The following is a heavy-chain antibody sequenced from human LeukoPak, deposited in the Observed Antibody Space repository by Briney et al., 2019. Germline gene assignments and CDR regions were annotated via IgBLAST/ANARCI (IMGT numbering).Heavy chain of an antibody. CDR2: INPNNGGT. D-gene: IGHD3-3*01. CDR1: GYTFTGYY. CDR3: ASGTQRLEWFSYYYYGMDV. V-gene: IGHV1-2*02. Sequence: ASVKVSCKASGYTFTGYYMHWVRQAPGQGLEWMGWINPNNGGTNYAQKFQGRVTMTRGTSISTAYMELSRLRSDDTAVYYCASGTQRLEWFSYYYYGMDVWGQGTTVTVSS. J-gene: IGHJ6*02.